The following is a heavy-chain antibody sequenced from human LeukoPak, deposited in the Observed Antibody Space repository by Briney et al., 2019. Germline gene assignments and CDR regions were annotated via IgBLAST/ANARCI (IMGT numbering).Heavy chain of an antibody. J-gene: IGHJ1*01. CDR2: IRYDGSNK. Sequence: GGSLRLSCAASGFTFSSYWMHWVRQAPGKGLEWVAFIRYDGSNKYYADSVKGRFTISRDNSKNTLYLQMNSLRAEDTAVYYCVKVGLPPYEYFQHWGQGTLVTVSS. V-gene: IGHV3-30*02. D-gene: IGHD2-15*01. CDR1: GFTFSSYW. CDR3: VKVGLPPYEYFQH.